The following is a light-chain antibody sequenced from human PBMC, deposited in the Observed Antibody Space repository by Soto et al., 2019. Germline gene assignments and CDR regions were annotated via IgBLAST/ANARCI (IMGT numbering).Light chain of an antibody. CDR2: LGS. CDR3: MQALQIPPT. V-gene: IGKV2-28*01. Sequence: DVVMTQSPLSLPVTPGEAASISCRSSQSLLHSNGYNYLDWYLQKPGQSLQLLIYLGSNRASGVPDRFSGSGSDTDFTLKISRVEAEDVGVYYCMQALQIPPTFGQGTRLDIK. J-gene: IGKJ5*01. CDR1: QSLLHSNGYNY.